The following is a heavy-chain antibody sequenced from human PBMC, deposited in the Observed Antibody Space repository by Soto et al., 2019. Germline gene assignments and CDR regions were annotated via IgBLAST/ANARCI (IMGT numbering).Heavy chain of an antibody. CDR1: GYTFSDYR. V-gene: IGHV1-46*01. J-gene: IGHJ4*02. Sequence: QVQLVQSGAEVKKPGASVKVSCKASGYTFSDYRMHWVRQAPVQGLEWMGIINPSGGGTTYAQKFQGRVTMTRDTSTSTVYMDLSSLTSEDTAVYYCARDGPHRWIDYWGQGTLVTVSS. CDR2: INPSGGGT. CDR3: ARDGPHRWIDY.